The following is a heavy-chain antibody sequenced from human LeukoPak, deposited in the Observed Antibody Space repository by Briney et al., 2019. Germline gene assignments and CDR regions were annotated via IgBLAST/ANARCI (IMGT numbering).Heavy chain of an antibody. Sequence: PGGSLRLSCAASGFTVSSNYMSWVRQAPVKELEWVSAISGSGGSTYYADSVEGRFTISRDNSKNTLYLQMNSLRAEDTAVYYCAKTLAHYDSNGWYFFDYWGQGTLVTVSS. V-gene: IGHV3-23*01. CDR1: GFTVSSNY. CDR3: AKTLAHYDSNGWYFFDY. J-gene: IGHJ4*02. D-gene: IGHD3-22*01. CDR2: ISGSGGST.